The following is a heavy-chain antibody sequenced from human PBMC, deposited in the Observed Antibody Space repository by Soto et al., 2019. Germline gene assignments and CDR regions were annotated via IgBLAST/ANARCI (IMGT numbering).Heavy chain of an antibody. CDR3: ARGPDCSSTSCYYWFDP. Sequence: PSETLSLTCTVSGGSISSGGYYWSWIRQHPGKGLEWIGYIYYSGSTYYNPSLKSRVTISVDTSKNQFSLKLNSVTAADTAVYYCARGPDCSSTSCYYWFDPWGQGTLVTVSS. D-gene: IGHD2-2*01. V-gene: IGHV4-31*03. CDR1: GGSISSGGYY. CDR2: IYYSGST. J-gene: IGHJ5*02.